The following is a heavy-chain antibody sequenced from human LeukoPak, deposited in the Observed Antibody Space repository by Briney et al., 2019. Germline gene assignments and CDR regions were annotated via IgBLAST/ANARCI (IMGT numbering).Heavy chain of an antibody. CDR3: ASSTMIVVGGRGLFDY. CDR1: GFTFSSYW. Sequence: QPGGSLRLSCAASGFTFSSYWMHWVRQAPGKGLVWVSRINSDGSSTSYADSVKGRFTISRDNAKNTLYLQMNSLRAEDTAVYYCASSTMIVVGGRGLFDYWGQGTLVTVSS. D-gene: IGHD3-22*01. J-gene: IGHJ4*02. CDR2: INSDGSST. V-gene: IGHV3-74*01.